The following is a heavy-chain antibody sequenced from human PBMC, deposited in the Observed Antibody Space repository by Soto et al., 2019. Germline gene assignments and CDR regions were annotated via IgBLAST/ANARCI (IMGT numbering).Heavy chain of an antibody. V-gene: IGHV3-48*02. CDR1: GFTFSSYS. CDR3: ASEYDYGDLNYYYYGMDV. D-gene: IGHD4-17*01. Sequence: PVGSLRLSCAASGFTFSSYSMNWVRQAPGKGLEWVSYISSSSTIYYADSVKGRFTISRDNAKNSLYLQMNSLRDEDTAVYYCASEYDYGDLNYYYYGMDVWGQGTTVTVSS. J-gene: IGHJ6*02. CDR2: ISSSSTI.